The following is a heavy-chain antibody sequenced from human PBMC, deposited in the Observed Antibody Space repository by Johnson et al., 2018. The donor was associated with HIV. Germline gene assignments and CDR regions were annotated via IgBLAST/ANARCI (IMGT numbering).Heavy chain of an antibody. V-gene: IGHV3-30*02. Sequence: QVQLVESGGGLVQPGGSLRLSCAASGFTFSSYWMSWVRQAPGKGLAWVAFIRYDGSNKYYADSVKGRFTISRDNPKNTLYLQMNSLRAEDTAVYYWAKCYGSGSYYNGNAFDIWGQGTLVTVSS. J-gene: IGHJ3*02. CDR2: IRYDGSNK. D-gene: IGHD3-10*01. CDR1: GFTFSSYW. CDR3: AKCYGSGSYYNGNAFDI.